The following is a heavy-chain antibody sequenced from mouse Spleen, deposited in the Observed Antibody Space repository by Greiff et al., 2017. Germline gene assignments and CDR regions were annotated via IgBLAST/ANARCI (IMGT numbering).Heavy chain of an antibody. Sequence: EVQLQESGPGLVKPSQSLSLTCSVTGYSITSGYYWNWIRQFPGNKLEWMGYISYDGSNNYNPSLKNRISITRDTSKNQFFLKLNSVTTEDTATYYCAREDYGSRPWYFDVWGAGTTVTVSS. CDR2: ISYDGSN. CDR3: AREDYGSRPWYFDV. D-gene: IGHD1-1*01. CDR1: GYSITSGYY. J-gene: IGHJ1*01. V-gene: IGHV3-6*01.